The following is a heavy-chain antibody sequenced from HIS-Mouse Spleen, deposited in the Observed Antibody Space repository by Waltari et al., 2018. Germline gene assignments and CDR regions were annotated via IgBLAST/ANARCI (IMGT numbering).Heavy chain of an antibody. CDR1: GYTFTSYD. CDR2: MNPNSGNT. CDR3: ARGHDYSNYFDY. V-gene: IGHV1-8*01. D-gene: IGHD4-4*01. Sequence: QVQLVQSGAEVKKPGASVKVSCKASGYTFTSYDINWVRQATGQGLEWMGWMNPNSGNTGYAQQVQGRVTMPRTTSISTAYMELSSLRSEDTAVYYCARGHDYSNYFDYWGQGTLVTVSS. J-gene: IGHJ4*02.